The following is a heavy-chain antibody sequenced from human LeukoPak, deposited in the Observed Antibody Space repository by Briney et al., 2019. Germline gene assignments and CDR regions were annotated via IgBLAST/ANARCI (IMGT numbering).Heavy chain of an antibody. D-gene: IGHD6-13*01. Sequence: GGSLRLSCAASGFTFSSYGMHWVRQAPGKGLEWVAFIRYDGSNKYYADSVKGRFTISRDNAKNSLYLQMNSLRAEDTAVYYCARDGEYSSSPGSFEDWGQGTLVTVSS. CDR1: GFTFSSYG. CDR3: ARDGEYSSSPGSFED. J-gene: IGHJ4*02. CDR2: IRYDGSNK. V-gene: IGHV3-30*02.